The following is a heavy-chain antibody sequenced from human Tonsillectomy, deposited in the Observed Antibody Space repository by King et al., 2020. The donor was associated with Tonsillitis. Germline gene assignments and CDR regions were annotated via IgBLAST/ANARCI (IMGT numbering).Heavy chain of an antibody. CDR3: AKQGRLELRFVSLDYYGMDV. CDR1: GFTFSSYA. Sequence: VQLVESGGGLVQPGGSLRLSCAASGFTFSSYAMSWVRQAPGTGLEWVSAISGSGGSTYSADSVKGRFTISRDNSKNTLYLQMNSLRAEDTAVYYCAKQGRLELRFVSLDYYGMDVWGQGTTVTVSS. J-gene: IGHJ6*02. D-gene: IGHD1-7*01. V-gene: IGHV3-23*04. CDR2: ISGSGGST.